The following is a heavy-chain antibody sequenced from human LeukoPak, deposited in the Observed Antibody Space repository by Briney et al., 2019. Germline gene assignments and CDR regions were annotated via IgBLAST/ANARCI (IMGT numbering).Heavy chain of an antibody. CDR1: GFTFSSYA. Sequence: GGSPRLSCAASGFTFSSYAMSWVRQAPGKGLEWVSAISGSGGSTYYADSVKGRFTISRDNSKSSLFLQMNSLRAEDTAVYFCARLRYYAVDVWGQGTTVIVSS. D-gene: IGHD2-21*01. CDR3: ARLRYYAVDV. J-gene: IGHJ6*02. CDR2: ISGSGGST. V-gene: IGHV3-23*01.